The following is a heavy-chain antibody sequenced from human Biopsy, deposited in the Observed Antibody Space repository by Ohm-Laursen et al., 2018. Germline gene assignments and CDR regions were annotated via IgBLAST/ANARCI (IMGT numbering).Heavy chain of an antibody. CDR2: MWSDGINK. D-gene: IGHD6-19*01. J-gene: IGHJ4*02. V-gene: IGHV3-33*03. Sequence: SLRLSCSASGFAFSYYGLHWVRQAPGKGLQWVAVMWSDGINKNYADSVKGRFTVSRDNAKNSLFLQMNSLGVEDTALYYCVKSAYSSGFWEASDYWGQGTLVTVSS. CDR3: VKSAYSSGFWEASDY. CDR1: GFAFSYYG.